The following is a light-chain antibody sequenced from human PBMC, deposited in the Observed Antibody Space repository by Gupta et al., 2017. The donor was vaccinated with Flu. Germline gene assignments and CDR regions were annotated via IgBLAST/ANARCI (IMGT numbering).Light chain of an antibody. V-gene: IGKV6-21*01. CDR1: QNVDDK. J-gene: IGKJ4*01. Sequence: VLTQSPDLQSVTPKEKVTLTCRASQNVDDKLHWYQQRGDQSPTLLIKFSSQTFSGVPSRFSGSGSGTLFTLTIDGLEAEDAATYYCHQTNTLPFTFGGGTKVEI. CDR3: HQTNTLPFT. CDR2: FSS.